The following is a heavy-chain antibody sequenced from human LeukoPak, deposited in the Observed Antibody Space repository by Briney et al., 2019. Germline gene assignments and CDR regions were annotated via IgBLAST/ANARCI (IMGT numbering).Heavy chain of an antibody. CDR2: IYPGDSDT. J-gene: IGHJ4*02. CDR3: ARSGSYDYYFDY. D-gene: IGHD1-26*01. Sequence: GESLKISCKASGYTFSSYWIGRVSQMPGKGLEWMGIIYPGDSDTRYSPSFQGQVTITSDKSITTAYLQWSSLKASDTAMYYCARSGSYDYYFDYWGQGTLVTVSS. CDR1: GYTFSSYW. V-gene: IGHV5-51*01.